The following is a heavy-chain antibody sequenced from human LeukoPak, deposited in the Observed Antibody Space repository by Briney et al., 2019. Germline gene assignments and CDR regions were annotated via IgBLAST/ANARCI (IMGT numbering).Heavy chain of an antibody. J-gene: IGHJ5*02. Sequence: VASVKVSCKAPGGTFNNYAITWVRQAPGQGLEWMGGIIPIFGTTNYAQKLQGRVTINADESTDTANMELSSLRSEDTAVYYCARALDILVVPGADNWLDPWGQGTLVTVSS. V-gene: IGHV1-69*13. D-gene: IGHD2-2*01. CDR3: ARALDILVVPGADNWLDP. CDR2: IIPIFGTT. CDR1: GGTFNNYA.